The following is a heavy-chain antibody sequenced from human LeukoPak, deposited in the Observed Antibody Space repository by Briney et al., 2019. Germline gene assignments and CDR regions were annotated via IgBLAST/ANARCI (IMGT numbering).Heavy chain of an antibody. CDR3: TRCGSTYFDY. CDR2: IYSDGNT. D-gene: IGHD1-26*01. V-gene: IGHV3-53*01. Sequence: GGSLRLSCAASGFTVSSNYMSWVRQAPGKGLEWVSVIYSDGNTYYAESVKGRFTISRDNSKNTLYLQMNSLRAEDTAVYYCTRCGSTYFDYWGQGTLVTVSS. J-gene: IGHJ4*02. CDR1: GFTVSSNY.